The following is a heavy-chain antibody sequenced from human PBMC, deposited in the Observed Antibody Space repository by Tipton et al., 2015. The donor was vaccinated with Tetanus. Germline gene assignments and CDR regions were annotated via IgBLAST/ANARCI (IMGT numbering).Heavy chain of an antibody. Sequence: SLRLSCAASGMTLSYFAMSWVRQAPGKGLEWVSGISGSGDRIFYADSVKGRFSISRDNSKNTVYLQMNSLRDEDTAVYYCAKDPASRGWFDPWGQGTLVSVSS. CDR3: AKDPASRGWFDP. CDR1: GMTLSYFA. V-gene: IGHV3-23*01. J-gene: IGHJ5*02. CDR2: ISGSGDRI.